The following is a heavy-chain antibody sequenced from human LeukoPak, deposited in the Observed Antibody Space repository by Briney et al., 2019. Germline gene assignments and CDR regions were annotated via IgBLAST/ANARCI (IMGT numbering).Heavy chain of an antibody. CDR3: ATQPIDEYGDYGAVV. V-gene: IGHV1-2*02. Sequence: ASVNVSCKASGYTFNDYYIHWVRQAPGQGLEWMGWINPKSGDTAYTQKFQGRVTMTRDVSINTAYMELIRLLSDDTAVYHGATQPIDEYGDYGAVVWGEGTLV. D-gene: IGHD4-17*01. CDR1: GYTFNDYY. J-gene: IGHJ4*02. CDR2: INPKSGDT.